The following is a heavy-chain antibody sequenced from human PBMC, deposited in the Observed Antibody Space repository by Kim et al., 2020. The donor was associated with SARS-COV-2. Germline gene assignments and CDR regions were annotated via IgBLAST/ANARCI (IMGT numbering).Heavy chain of an antibody. CDR3: ARAISLVRGVKRSDAFDI. CDR2: ITPINEIK. CDR1: GGTFSSYT. V-gene: IGHV1-69*02. Sequence: ASVKVSCQASGGTFSSYTIHWVRQAPGHGLEWMGRITPINEIKNYAPSFQGRLTMTADKFASTTSMELRSLRSEDTAVYYCARAISLVRGVKRSDAFDIWGQGTMVSVSS. D-gene: IGHD3-10*01. J-gene: IGHJ3*02.